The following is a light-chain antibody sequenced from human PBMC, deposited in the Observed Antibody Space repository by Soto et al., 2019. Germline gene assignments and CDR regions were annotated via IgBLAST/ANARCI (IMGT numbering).Light chain of an antibody. CDR3: QQYNSYSGT. CDR2: GAS. Sequence: DIQMTQSPSSLSASVGDRVTVSCRASQRITRDLNWYQQKPGKAPRLLIYGASRLQSGVPSRFSASGSGTEFTLTISSLQPDDFATYYCQQYNSYSGTFGQGTKVDI. J-gene: IGKJ1*01. CDR1: QRITRD. V-gene: IGKV1-5*01.